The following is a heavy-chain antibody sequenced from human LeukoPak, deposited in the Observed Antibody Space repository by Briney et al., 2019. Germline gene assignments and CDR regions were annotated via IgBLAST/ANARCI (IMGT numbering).Heavy chain of an antibody. CDR3: ARGHHGWYSDLYYFDY. V-gene: IGHV3-48*03. CDR1: GFTFSSYE. J-gene: IGHJ4*02. D-gene: IGHD6-19*01. CDR2: ISSSGSTI. Sequence: PGGSLRLSCAASGFTFSSYEMNWVRQAPGKGLEWVSYISSSGSTIYYADSVKGRFTISRDNGKNSLYLQMNSLRAEDTAVYYCARGHHGWYSDLYYFDYWGQGTLVTVSS.